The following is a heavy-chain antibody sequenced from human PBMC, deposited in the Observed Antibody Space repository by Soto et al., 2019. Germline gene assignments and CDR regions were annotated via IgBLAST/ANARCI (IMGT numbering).Heavy chain of an antibody. CDR3: AKDNRYYDSSGYFVWFDP. CDR2: ISYDGSNK. V-gene: IGHV3-30*18. J-gene: IGHJ5*02. Sequence: QVQLVESGGGVVQPGRSLRLSCAASGFTFSSYGMHWVRQAPGKGLEWVAVISYDGSNKYYADSVKGRFTISRDNSKNTLYLQMNSLRAEDRAVYYCAKDNRYYDSSGYFVWFDPWGQGTLVTVSS. D-gene: IGHD3-22*01. CDR1: GFTFSSYG.